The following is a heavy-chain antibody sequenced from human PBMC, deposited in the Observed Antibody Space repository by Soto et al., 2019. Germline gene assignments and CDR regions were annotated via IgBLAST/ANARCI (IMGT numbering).Heavy chain of an antibody. Sequence: SVKVSCKASGGTFSSYAISWVRQAPGQGLEWMGGIIPIFGTANYAQKFQGRVTITADKSTSTAYMELSSLRSEDTAVYYCARDLWGGTYYGMDVWGQGTTVTVSS. CDR3: ARDLWGGTYYGMDV. J-gene: IGHJ6*02. CDR2: IIPIFGTA. CDR1: GGTFSSYA. V-gene: IGHV1-69*06. D-gene: IGHD1-1*01.